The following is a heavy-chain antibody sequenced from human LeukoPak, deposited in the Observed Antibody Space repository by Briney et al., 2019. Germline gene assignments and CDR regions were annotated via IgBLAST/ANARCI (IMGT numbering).Heavy chain of an antibody. CDR3: ARDGWFGELKGEY. CDR1: GFTFSDYY. V-gene: IGHV3-11*01. CDR2: ISSSGTTR. Sequence: PGGSLRLSCAASGFTFSDYYMSWIRQAPGKGLECVSYISSSGTTRYYVDSVKGRLTISRDNAKNSLYLQMNSLRAEDTAVYYCARDGWFGELKGEYWGQGTLVTVSS. J-gene: IGHJ4*02. D-gene: IGHD3-10*01.